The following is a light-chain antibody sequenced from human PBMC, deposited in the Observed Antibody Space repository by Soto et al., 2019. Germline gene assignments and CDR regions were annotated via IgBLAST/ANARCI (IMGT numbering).Light chain of an antibody. Sequence: DIVMTQSPLFLSVTPGEPASISCRSSQSLLHDNGFNFLNWYLQKPGQSPQLLISLGSSRASGVPDRFSGSASGRDFTLLISRVEAEDVGVFYCMQALETPLTFGGGPKVDIK. CDR1: QSLLHDNGFNF. J-gene: IGKJ4*01. CDR3: MQALETPLT. V-gene: IGKV2-28*01. CDR2: LGS.